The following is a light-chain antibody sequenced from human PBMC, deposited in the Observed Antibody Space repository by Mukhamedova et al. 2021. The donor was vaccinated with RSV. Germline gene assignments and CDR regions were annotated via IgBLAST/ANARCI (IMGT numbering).Light chain of an antibody. CDR3: QQANFH. Sequence: GKAPKLLIYAASSLQSGVPSRFSGGGSGPEFTLTISNLQPEDFATYYCQQANFHFGGGPKVEIQ. J-gene: IGKJ4*01. CDR2: AAS. V-gene: IGKV1-12*01.